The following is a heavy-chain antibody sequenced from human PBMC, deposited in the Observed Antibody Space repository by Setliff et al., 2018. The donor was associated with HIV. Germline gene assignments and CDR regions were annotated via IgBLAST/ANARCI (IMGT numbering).Heavy chain of an antibody. CDR1: GSFINSDY. CDR2: INTSGST. V-gene: IGHV4-4*07. J-gene: IGHJ2*01. Sequence: SLTCTVSGSFINSDYWGWIRQPPGKGLEWIGHINTSGSTKYNPSLKSRLTMSVDSSGNQFSLTLTSVTAEDTALYYCAKDELFYYGSGNFYYWYFDFWGRGSLVTVSS. D-gene: IGHD3-10*01. CDR3: AKDELFYYGSGNFYYWYFDF.